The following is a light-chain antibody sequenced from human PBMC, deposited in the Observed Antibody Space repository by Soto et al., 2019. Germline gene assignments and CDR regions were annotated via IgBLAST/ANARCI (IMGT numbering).Light chain of an antibody. CDR1: QSFSGTY. Sequence: EIVLTQSPGTLSLSPGERATLSCRASQSFSGTYLAWYQQKPGQAPRLLIYAASSRATGIPDRFSGSGSGTDFTLTISRLEPEDFAVYYCQQYGSSPRLTFGQGTRLEIK. CDR2: AAS. V-gene: IGKV3-20*01. J-gene: IGKJ5*01. CDR3: QQYGSSPRLT.